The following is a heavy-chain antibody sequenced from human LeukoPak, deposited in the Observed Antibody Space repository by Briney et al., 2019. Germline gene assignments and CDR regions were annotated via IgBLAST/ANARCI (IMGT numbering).Heavy chain of an antibody. Sequence: ASVTVSCKASGYTFTNYDINWVRQATGQGLEWMGWMNPNSGNTGYAQKFQGRVTITRNTSISTAYMELSSLRSEDTAVYYCAREGYSGYDHYYYYYYMDVWGKGTTVTVSS. CDR2: MNPNSGNT. CDR3: AREGYSGYDHYYYYYYMDV. D-gene: IGHD5-12*01. J-gene: IGHJ6*03. CDR1: GYTFTNYD. V-gene: IGHV1-8*03.